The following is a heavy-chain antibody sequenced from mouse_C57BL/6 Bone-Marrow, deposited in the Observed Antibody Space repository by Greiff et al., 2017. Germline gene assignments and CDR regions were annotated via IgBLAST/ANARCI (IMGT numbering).Heavy chain of an antibody. CDR1: GYTFTSYT. CDR2: INPSSGYT. D-gene: IGHD1-1*01. J-gene: IGHJ4*01. CDR3: ARWGFPITTVVAMDY. V-gene: IGHV1-4*01. Sequence: QVQLQQSGAELARPGASVKMSCKASGYTFTSYTMHWVKQRPGQGLEWIGYINPSSGYTKYNQKFKDKATLTADKSSSTAYMQLSSLTSEDSAVYYCARWGFPITTVVAMDYWGQGTSVTVSS.